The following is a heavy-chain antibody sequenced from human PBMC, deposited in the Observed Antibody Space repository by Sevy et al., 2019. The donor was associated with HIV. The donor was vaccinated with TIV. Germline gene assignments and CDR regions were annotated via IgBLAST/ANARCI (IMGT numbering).Heavy chain of an antibody. V-gene: IGHV4-34*01. D-gene: IGHD2-8*02. CDR2: ITHSGRT. Sequence: SETLSLTCGVYGGSFTDYSRTWIRQPPGKGLEWIGEITHSGRTNYSPSFRRRVTMSLDTSRSQFSLRLDSVTAADKAVYYCARGDFLLVHFEAIFIRAFDSWGEGTMVTVSS. J-gene: IGHJ3*01. CDR1: GGSFTDYS. CDR3: ARGDFLLVHFEAIFIRAFDS.